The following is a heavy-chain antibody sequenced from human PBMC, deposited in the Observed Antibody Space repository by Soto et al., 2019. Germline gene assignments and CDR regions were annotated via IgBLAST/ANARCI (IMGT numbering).Heavy chain of an antibody. CDR1: GFTFTRYS. J-gene: IGHJ4*02. Sequence: GGSLRLSCAASGFTFTRYSMNGFRQAPGKGLEWVSSISSTTNYIYYGDSMKGRFTISRDNAKNSLHLEMNSLRAEDTAVYYCARESEDLTSNFDYWGQGTLVTVSS. CDR3: ARESEDLTSNFDY. CDR2: ISSTTNYI. V-gene: IGHV3-21*06.